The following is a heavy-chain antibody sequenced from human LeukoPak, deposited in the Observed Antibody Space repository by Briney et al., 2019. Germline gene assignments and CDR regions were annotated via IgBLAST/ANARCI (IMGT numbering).Heavy chain of an antibody. CDR2: IYYSGST. J-gene: IGHJ6*03. CDR3: ARDVPAGSIVGATMGHYYYYYMDV. D-gene: IGHD1-26*01. CDR1: GGSISSSSYY. Sequence: KPSETLSLTCTVSGGSISSSSYYWGWIRQPPGKGLEWIGSIYYSGSTYYNPSLKSRVTISVDTSKNQFSLKLSSVTAADTAVYYCARDVPAGSIVGATMGHYYYYYMDVWGKGTTVTVSS. V-gene: IGHV4-39*07.